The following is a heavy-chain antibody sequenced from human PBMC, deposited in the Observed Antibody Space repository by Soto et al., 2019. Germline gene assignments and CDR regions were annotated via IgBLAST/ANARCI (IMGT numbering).Heavy chain of an antibody. Sequence: PSGTLSLTCTVSGGSFSPNYWAWIRQPPGKGLEWIGYIYYSGSTYYNPSLKSRVTISVDTSKNQFSLKLSSVTAADTAVYFCARDGSGFHWYFDFWGRGTLVTVSS. CDR1: GGSFSPNY. CDR3: ARDGSGFHWYFDF. V-gene: IGHV4-30-4*08. D-gene: IGHD6-19*01. CDR2: IYYSGST. J-gene: IGHJ2*01.